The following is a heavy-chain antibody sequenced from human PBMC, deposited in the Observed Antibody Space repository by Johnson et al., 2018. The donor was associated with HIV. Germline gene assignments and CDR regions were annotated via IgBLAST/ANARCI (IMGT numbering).Heavy chain of an antibody. D-gene: IGHD1-26*01. CDR1: GFTFRNYA. CDR3: AKWSIVGATFSDAFDI. V-gene: IGHV3-30*18. Sequence: VQLVESGGGVVQPGGSLRLSCAASGFTFRNYAMHWVRQAPGKGLEWVAVISYDGSEKYYADSVKGRFTISRDSSKNTLYLQVNSLRAEDTAVYYCAKWSIVGATFSDAFDIWGQGTMVTVS. CDR2: ISYDGSEK. J-gene: IGHJ3*02.